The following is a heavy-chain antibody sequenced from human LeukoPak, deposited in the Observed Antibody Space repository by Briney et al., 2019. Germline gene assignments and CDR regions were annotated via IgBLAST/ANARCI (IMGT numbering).Heavy chain of an antibody. V-gene: IGHV3-48*01. D-gene: IGHD6-13*01. Sequence: GGSPRLSCAGTGTGFTFSSYAMSWVRQAPGKGLEWVSYIISSSSITNYADSVKGRFTISRDNAKTSLYLQMNSLRAEDTAVYYCARLPYIAGGDYFDYWGQGTLVTVSS. CDR3: ARLPYIAGGDYFDY. CDR1: GFTFSSYA. CDR2: IISSSSIT. J-gene: IGHJ4*02.